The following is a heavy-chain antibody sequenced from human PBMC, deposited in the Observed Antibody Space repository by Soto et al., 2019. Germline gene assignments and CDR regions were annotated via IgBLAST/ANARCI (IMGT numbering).Heavy chain of an antibody. CDR3: ARGAKGAYYVDV. CDR1: GFTFSDFW. V-gene: IGHV3-74*01. CDR2: IKSDGGST. D-gene: IGHD2-21*01. J-gene: IGHJ6*03. Sequence: EVQLVESGGGLVQPGGSLRLSCAASGFTFSDFWLHWVRQTPGKGLEWVSRIKSDGGSTNYADSVKGRFTISRDNAKNTVYLQMDSLRADDTAVYYCARGAKGAYYVDVWGKGTTGTVSS.